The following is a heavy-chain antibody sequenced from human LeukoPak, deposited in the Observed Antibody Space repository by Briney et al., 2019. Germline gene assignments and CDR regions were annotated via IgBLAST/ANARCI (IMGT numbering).Heavy chain of an antibody. Sequence: PGGSLRLSCAASGFTFSSYSMNWVRQAPGKGLEWVSYISSSSSTIYYADSVKGRFTISRDNAKNSLYLQMNSLRAEDTAVYYCARGGRITGTGIWGQGTMVTVSS. J-gene: IGHJ3*02. V-gene: IGHV3-48*04. CDR1: GFTFSSYS. D-gene: IGHD1-20*01. CDR3: ARGGRITGTGI. CDR2: ISSSSSTI.